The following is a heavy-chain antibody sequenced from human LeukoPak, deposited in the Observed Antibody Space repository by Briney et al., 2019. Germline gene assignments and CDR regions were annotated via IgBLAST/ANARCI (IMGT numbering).Heavy chain of an antibody. CDR2: ISSSSTI. CDR3: ARGRRIAVAGIPTPRIDI. CDR1: GFTFSSYS. Sequence: GGSLRLSCAASGFTFSSYSMNWVRQAPGKGLEWVSYISSSSTIYYADSVKGRFTISRDSAKNSLYLQMNSLRAEDTAVYYCARGRRIAVAGIPTPRIDIWGQGTMVTVSS. V-gene: IGHV3-48*01. J-gene: IGHJ3*02. D-gene: IGHD6-19*01.